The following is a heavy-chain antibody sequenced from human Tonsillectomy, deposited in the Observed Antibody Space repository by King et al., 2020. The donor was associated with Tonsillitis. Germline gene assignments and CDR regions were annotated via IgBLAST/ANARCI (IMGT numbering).Heavy chain of an antibody. J-gene: IGHJ6*02. CDR3: ARAKSSSWGEQNYCSYGMDV. V-gene: IGHV3-66*01. D-gene: IGHD6-13*01. CDR1: GFTVSSNY. Sequence: VQLVESGGGLVQPGGSLRLSCAASGFTVSSNYMSWVRQAPGKGLEWVSVIYSGGSTYYADSAKGRFPISRDNSKNTLYLQMNSRRGEDTAVYYCARAKSSSWGEQNYCSYGMDVWGQGTTVTVSS. CDR2: IYSGGST.